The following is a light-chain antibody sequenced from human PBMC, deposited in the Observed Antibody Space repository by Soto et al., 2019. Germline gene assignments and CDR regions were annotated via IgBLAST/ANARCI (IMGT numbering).Light chain of an antibody. Sequence: QSVLTQSPSASGAPGQRVPISCSGSNSNIGSNTVHWYQQLPGTAPKPLIYRNNQRPSGVPDRFSGSKSGTSASLAISGLQSEDEAHYYSAAWDDSLDGYVFGTGTKLTVL. CDR3: AAWDDSLDGYV. CDR2: RNN. V-gene: IGLV1-44*01. J-gene: IGLJ1*01. CDR1: NSNIGSNT.